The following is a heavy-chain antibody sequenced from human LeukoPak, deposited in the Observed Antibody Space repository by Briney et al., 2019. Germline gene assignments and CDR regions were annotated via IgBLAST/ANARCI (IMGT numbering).Heavy chain of an antibody. J-gene: IGHJ6*03. V-gene: IGHV4-34*01. Sequence: SETLSLTCAVYGGSFSGYFWNWIRQPPGKGLEWIGEVNHTGSTNYNPSLKSRATISVDTSKNQFSLKLTSMTAADTAVYYCAGRYLYYYYYYMDVWGKGTTVTVSS. CDR1: GGSFSGYF. CDR3: AGRYLYYYYYYMDV. D-gene: IGHD2-2*02. CDR2: VNHTGST.